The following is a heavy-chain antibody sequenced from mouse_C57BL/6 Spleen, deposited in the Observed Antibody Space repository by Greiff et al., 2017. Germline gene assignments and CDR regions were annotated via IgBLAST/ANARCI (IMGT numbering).Heavy chain of an antibody. CDR1: GYTFTSYW. CDR3: ARGGTTVVATNWYFDV. CDR2: IHPNSGST. Sequence: QVQLQQPGAELVKPGASVKLSCKASGYTFTSYWMHWVKQRPGQGLEWIGMIHPNSGSTNYNEKFKSKATLTVGKSSSTAYMQLSSLTSEDSAVYYCARGGTTVVATNWYFDVWGTGTTVTVSS. V-gene: IGHV1-64*01. D-gene: IGHD1-1*01. J-gene: IGHJ1*03.